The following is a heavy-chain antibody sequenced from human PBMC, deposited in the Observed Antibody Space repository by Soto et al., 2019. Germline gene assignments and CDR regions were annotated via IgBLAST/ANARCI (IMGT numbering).Heavy chain of an antibody. CDR2: IYYSGST. CDR1: GGSISSDNYY. D-gene: IGHD6-19*01. Sequence: SETLSLTCTVSGGSISSDNYYWGWIRQPPGKGLEWIGSIYYSGSTFYNPSLKSRVTISVDASKNQFFLKVSSVTAADTAVYYCARPSSGWRHDAFDIWGQETMVTVSS. V-gene: IGHV4-39*01. J-gene: IGHJ3*02. CDR3: ARPSSGWRHDAFDI.